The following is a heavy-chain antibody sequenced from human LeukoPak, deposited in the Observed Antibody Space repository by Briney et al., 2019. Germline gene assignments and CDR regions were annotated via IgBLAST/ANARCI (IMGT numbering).Heavy chain of an antibody. Sequence: NPSETLSLTCAVYGGSFSGYYWSWIRQPPGKGLEWIGEINHSGSTNYNPSLKSRVTISVDTSKNPFSLKLSSVTAADTAVYYCASLSFWSGYHDAFDIWGQGTMVTVSS. CDR2: INHSGST. CDR1: GGSFSGYY. J-gene: IGHJ3*02. CDR3: ASLSFWSGYHDAFDI. V-gene: IGHV4-34*01. D-gene: IGHD3-3*01.